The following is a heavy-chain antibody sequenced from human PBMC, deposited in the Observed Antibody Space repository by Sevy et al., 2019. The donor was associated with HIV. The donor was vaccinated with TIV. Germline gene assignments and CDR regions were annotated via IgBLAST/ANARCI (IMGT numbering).Heavy chain of an antibody. CDR1: GFTFSSYA. Sequence: GGSLRLSCAASGFTFSSYAMHWVRQAPGKGLEWVAVISYDGSNKYYADSVKGRFTISRDNSKNTLYLQMNSLRAEDTAVYYCARVGPEYGSGWWGFDYWGQGTLVTVSS. CDR2: ISYDGSNK. D-gene: IGHD6-19*01. J-gene: IGHJ4*02. V-gene: IGHV3-30-3*01. CDR3: ARVGPEYGSGWWGFDY.